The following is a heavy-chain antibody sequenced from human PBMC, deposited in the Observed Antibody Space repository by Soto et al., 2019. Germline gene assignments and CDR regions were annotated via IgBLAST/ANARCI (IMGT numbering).Heavy chain of an antibody. V-gene: IGHV1-69*01. D-gene: IGHD1-26*01. J-gene: IGHJ5*02. CDR2: IIPIFGTA. CDR3: AREVGATLNWFDP. Sequence: QVQLVQSGAEVKKPGSSVKVSCKASGCTFSSYAISWVRQAPGQGLEWMGGIIPIFGTANYAQKFQGRVTITADESTSTAYMELSSLRSEDAAVYYCAREVGATLNWFDPWGQGTLVNVSS. CDR1: GCTFSSYA.